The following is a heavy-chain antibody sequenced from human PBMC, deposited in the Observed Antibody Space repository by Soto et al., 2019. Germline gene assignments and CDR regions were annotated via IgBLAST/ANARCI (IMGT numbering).Heavy chain of an antibody. V-gene: IGHV3-23*01. Sequence: GGSLRLSCAASGFTFSSYAMSWVRQAPGKGLEWVSAISGSGGSTYYADSVKGRFTISRDNSKNTLYLQMNSLRAEDTAVYYCAKDMEGPIVVVPAAINYYYYGMDVWGQGTTVTVSS. D-gene: IGHD2-2*01. J-gene: IGHJ6*02. CDR2: ISGSGGST. CDR1: GFTFSSYA. CDR3: AKDMEGPIVVVPAAINYYYYGMDV.